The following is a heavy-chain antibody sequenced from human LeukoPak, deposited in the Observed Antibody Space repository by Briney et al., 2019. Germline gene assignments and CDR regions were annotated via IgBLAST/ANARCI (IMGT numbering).Heavy chain of an antibody. V-gene: IGHV3-73*01. D-gene: IGHD2-2*01. Sequence: GGSLKLSCAASGFTFSGSAMHWVRQASGKGLEWVGRIRSKANSYATAYAASVKGRFTISRDDSKNTAYLQMNSLKTEDTAVYYCTRLGSLGYCSSTSRYAPYYYYGMDVWGKGTTVTVSS. CDR2: IRSKANSYAT. CDR3: TRLGSLGYCSSTSRYAPYYYYGMDV. J-gene: IGHJ6*04. CDR1: GFTFSGSA.